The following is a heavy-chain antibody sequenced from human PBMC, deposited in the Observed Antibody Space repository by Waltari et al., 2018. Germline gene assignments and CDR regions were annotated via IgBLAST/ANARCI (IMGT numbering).Heavy chain of an antibody. Sequence: EVQLVETGGGLIQPGGSLRLSCAASGFTVSSNYMSWVRQAPGKGLELVSVIYSGGSTYYADSVKGRFTISRDNSKNTLYLQMNSLRAEDTAVYYCARGSSGWYEDYWGQGTLVTVSS. CDR2: IYSGGST. J-gene: IGHJ4*02. CDR3: ARGSSGWYEDY. V-gene: IGHV3-53*02. CDR1: GFTVSSNY. D-gene: IGHD6-19*01.